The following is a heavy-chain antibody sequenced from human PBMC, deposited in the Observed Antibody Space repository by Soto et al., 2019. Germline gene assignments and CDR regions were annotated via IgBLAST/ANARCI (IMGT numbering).Heavy chain of an antibody. J-gene: IGHJ6*03. Sequence: ASVKVSCKASGGTFSSYAISWVRQAPGQGLEWMGWISAYNGNTNYAQKLQGRVTMTTDTSTSTAYMELRSLRSDDTAVYYCARLGIVAIYYYYMDVWGKGTTVTVSS. V-gene: IGHV1-18*01. CDR1: GGTFSSYA. CDR2: ISAYNGNT. CDR3: ARLGIVAIYYYYMDV. D-gene: IGHD2-15*01.